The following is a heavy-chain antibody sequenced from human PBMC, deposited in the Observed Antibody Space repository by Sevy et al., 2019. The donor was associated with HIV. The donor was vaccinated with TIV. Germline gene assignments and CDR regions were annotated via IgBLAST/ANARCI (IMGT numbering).Heavy chain of an antibody. J-gene: IGHJ6*03. CDR2: IYYSGST. Sequence: SETLSLTCTVSGGSITSLYWNWIRQPPGKGLEWIGYIYYSGSTNYNPSLKSRVTISVDTSKNQFSLKLSSVTAADTAVYYCAGNYYYYYMDVWGKGTTVTVSS. V-gene: IGHV4-59*11. CDR1: GGSITSLY. CDR3: AGNYYYYYMDV.